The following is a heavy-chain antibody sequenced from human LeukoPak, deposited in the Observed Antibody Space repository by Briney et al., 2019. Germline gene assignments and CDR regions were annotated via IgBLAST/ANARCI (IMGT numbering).Heavy chain of an antibody. V-gene: IGHV1-69*05. Sequence: ASVKVSCKASGGTFSSYAISWVRQAPGQGLEWMGGIIPIFGTANYAQKFQGRVTITTDESTSTAYMELSSLRSEDTAVYYCAREDDYCSGGSCYMDVWGKGTTVTVSS. CDR3: AREDDYCSGGSCYMDV. J-gene: IGHJ6*03. D-gene: IGHD2-15*01. CDR1: GGTFSSYA. CDR2: IIPIFGTA.